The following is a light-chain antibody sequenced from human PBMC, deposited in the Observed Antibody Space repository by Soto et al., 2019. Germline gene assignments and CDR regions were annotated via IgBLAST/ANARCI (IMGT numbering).Light chain of an antibody. V-gene: IGKV3-20*01. CDR2: AAS. Sequence: EIVLTQSPGTLPLSPGERATLSCRASLSVASNYLAWYQQKPGQAPRLLIYAASGRATGIPDRFSGSGSATVFTLTISRLEPEDFAVYYCQQYGSAPWTFGQGTKVEIK. CDR3: QQYGSAPWT. J-gene: IGKJ1*01. CDR1: LSVASNY.